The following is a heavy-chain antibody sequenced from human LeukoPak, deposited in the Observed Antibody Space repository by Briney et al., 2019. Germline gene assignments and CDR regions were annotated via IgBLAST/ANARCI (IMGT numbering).Heavy chain of an antibody. CDR1: GGSISSGGYS. CDR3: ARGNSGSYCSLDY. Sequence: PSQTLSLTCAVSGGSISSGGYSWSWIRQPPGKGLEWIGYIYRSGSTYYNPSLKSRVTISVDRSKNRFSLKLSSVTAADTAVYYCARGNSGSYCSLDYWGQGTLVTVSS. D-gene: IGHD3-10*01. CDR2: IYRSGST. J-gene: IGHJ4*02. V-gene: IGHV4-30-2*01.